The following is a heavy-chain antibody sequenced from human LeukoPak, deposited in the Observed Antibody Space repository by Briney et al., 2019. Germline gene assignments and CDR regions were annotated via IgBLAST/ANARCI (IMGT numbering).Heavy chain of an antibody. J-gene: IGHJ4*02. CDR1: GFTLSSYA. CDR2: ISASGGST. CDR3: ARDSYASASIPYYFDC. V-gene: IGHV3-23*01. Sequence: PGGSLRLSCEASGFTLSSYAMSWVRQAPGKGLEWVSSISASGGSTYYADSVKGRFTISRDNSKNTLYVQMSSLRAEDTAVYYCARDSYASASIPYYFDCWGQGTLVTVSS. D-gene: IGHD2-8*01.